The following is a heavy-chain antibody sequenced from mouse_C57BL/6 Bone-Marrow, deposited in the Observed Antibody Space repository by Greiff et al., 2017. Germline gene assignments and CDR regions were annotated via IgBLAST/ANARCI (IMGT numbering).Heavy chain of an antibody. CDR1: GYTFPSYW. Sequence: QVQLQQPGAELVRPGTSVKLSCKASGYTFPSYWMHWVKQRPGQGLEWIGVIDPSDSYTNYKQKFKGKATLTVDTSSSTAYMQLSSLTSEDSAVYYCAREVYSNWDYAMDYWGQGTSVTVSS. V-gene: IGHV1-59*01. J-gene: IGHJ4*01. D-gene: IGHD2-5*01. CDR2: IDPSDSYT. CDR3: AREVYSNWDYAMDY.